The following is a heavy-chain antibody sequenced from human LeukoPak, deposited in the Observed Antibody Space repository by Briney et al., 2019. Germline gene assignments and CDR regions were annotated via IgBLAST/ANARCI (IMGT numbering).Heavy chain of an antibody. Sequence: GGSLRLSCAASGFTFSDYYMSWIRQAPGKGLEWVSYISSSGSTIYYADSVKGRFTISRDNAKNSLYLQMNSLRAEDTAVYYCARGAAGGYSPSVEFDYWGQGTLVTVSS. D-gene: IGHD5-12*01. CDR3: ARGAAGGYSPSVEFDY. CDR1: GFTFSDYY. CDR2: ISSSGSTI. V-gene: IGHV3-11*01. J-gene: IGHJ4*02.